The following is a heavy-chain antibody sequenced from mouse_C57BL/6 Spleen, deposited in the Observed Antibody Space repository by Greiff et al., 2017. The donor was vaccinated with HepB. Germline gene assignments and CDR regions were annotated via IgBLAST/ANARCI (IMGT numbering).Heavy chain of an antibody. Sequence: VMLVESGPGLVQPSQSLSITCTVSGFSLTSYGVHWVRQSPGKGLEWLGVIWSGGSTDYNAAFISRLSISKDNSKSQVFFKMNSLQADDTAIYYCAIDYGTNYYAMDYWGQGTSVTVSS. D-gene: IGHD2-1*01. CDR3: AIDYGTNYYAMDY. J-gene: IGHJ4*01. V-gene: IGHV2-2*01. CDR1: GFSLTSYG. CDR2: IWSGGST.